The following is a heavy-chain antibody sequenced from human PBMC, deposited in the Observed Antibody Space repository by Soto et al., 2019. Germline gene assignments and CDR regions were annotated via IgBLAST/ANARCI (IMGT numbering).Heavy chain of an antibody. J-gene: IGHJ4*02. CDR3: ARGPTDHYPGSRIFDF. CDR1: GLTFGSRA. Sequence: PGGSLRLSCVASGLTFGSRAMTWVRQAPGEGLQWVSTITDTGGDAKYADSVRGRFVISRDNSKKTLYLQMTSLTAEDSAMYYCARGPTDHYPGSRIFDFWGRGTLVTVSS. D-gene: IGHD3-10*01. V-gene: IGHV3-23*01. CDR2: ITDTGGDA.